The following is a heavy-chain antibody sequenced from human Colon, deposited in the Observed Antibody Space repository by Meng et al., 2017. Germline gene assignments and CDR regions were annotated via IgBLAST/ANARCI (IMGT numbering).Heavy chain of an antibody. CDR3: VASTSY. V-gene: IGHV3-74*01. CDR1: GFTFSAFW. Sequence: EVQLVESGGGLIQPGGSLRLSCAASGFTFSAFWMHWVRQAPGKGLVWVSRMNGDGSITTYADSVKGRFTASRDNAKNTLYLQMNSLRAEDTAVYYCVASTSYWGQGTLVTVSS. J-gene: IGHJ4*02. CDR2: MNGDGSIT. D-gene: IGHD2-2*01.